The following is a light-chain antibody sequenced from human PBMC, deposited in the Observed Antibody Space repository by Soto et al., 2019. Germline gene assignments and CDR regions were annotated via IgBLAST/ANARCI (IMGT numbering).Light chain of an antibody. V-gene: IGKV1-5*01. CDR2: DAS. J-gene: IGKJ1*01. CDR3: QQYNTYSPWT. Sequence: DIQMTQSPSTLSASVGDRVTITCRASQNIGSWLAWYQQKPGKAPELLIYDASSLQSGVPSRFSGSGYGTEFTLTISSLQPADFATYYCQQYNTYSPWTLGQGTKVDLK. CDR1: QNIGSW.